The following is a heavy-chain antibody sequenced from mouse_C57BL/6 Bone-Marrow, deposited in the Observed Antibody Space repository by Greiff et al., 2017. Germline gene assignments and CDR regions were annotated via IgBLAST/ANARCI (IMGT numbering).Heavy chain of an antibody. CDR2: IDPSDSYT. CDR3: AREAYYVAMDY. J-gene: IGHJ4*01. V-gene: IGHV1-69*01. D-gene: IGHD1-1*01. Sequence: QVQLQQPGAELVMPGASVKLSCKASGYTFTSYWMHGVKQRPGQGLEWIGEIDPSDSYTNYNQKFKGKSTLTVDKSSSTAYMQLSSLTSEDSAVYYCAREAYYVAMDYWGQGTSVTVSS. CDR1: GYTFTSYW.